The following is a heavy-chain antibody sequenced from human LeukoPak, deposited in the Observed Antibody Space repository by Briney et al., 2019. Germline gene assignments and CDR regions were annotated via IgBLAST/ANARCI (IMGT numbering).Heavy chain of an antibody. V-gene: IGHV5-51*01. CDR1: GSRFTSYW. CDR2: IYPGDSHT. Sequence: GAPLKISCKGSGSRFTSYWIGWVRQMPGKGLEWMGIIYPGDSHTRYSPSFQGQVTISADKSISTAYLQWSSLKASDTAIYYCARDETAGGGLDYWGQGTLVTVSS. J-gene: IGHJ4*02. CDR3: ARDETAGGGLDY. D-gene: IGHD2-15*01.